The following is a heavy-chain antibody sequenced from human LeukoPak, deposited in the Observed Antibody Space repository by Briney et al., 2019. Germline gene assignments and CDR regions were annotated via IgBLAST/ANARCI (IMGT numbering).Heavy chain of an antibody. CDR1: GYSFTSYW. CDR3: ARRGYCSSTSCYSLDY. J-gene: IGHJ4*02. D-gene: IGHD2-2*01. CDR2: IYPGDSDT. V-gene: IGHV5-51*01. Sequence: GESLKISCKGSGYSFTSYWIGWVRQMPGKGLEWMGIIYPGDSDTRHSPSFQGQVTISADKSISTAYLQWSSLRASDTAMYYCARRGYCSSTSCYSLDYWGQGTLVTVSS.